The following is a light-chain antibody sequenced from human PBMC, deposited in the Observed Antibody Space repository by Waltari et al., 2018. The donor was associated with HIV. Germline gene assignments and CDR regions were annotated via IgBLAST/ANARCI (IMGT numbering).Light chain of an antibody. CDR1: QYINKL. CDR2: GSS. CDR3: QQTYSAPWT. Sequence: DIQTTQSPSSLSASVGDRVTITCRASQYINKLLHWYQQKSGKAPNLLINGSSTFQSGVPSLFSGSVSWTDFTLTISGLHPEDSAIYYCQQTYSAPWTFAQGTKVEIK. J-gene: IGKJ1*01. V-gene: IGKV1-39*01.